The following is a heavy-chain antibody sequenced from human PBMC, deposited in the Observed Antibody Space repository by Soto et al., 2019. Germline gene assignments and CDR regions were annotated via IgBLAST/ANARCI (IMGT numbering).Heavy chain of an antibody. V-gene: IGHV4-4*07. CDR3: ARDFGDFGFFQY. D-gene: IGHD3-10*01. CDR2: IYSSGGT. J-gene: IGHJ1*01. Sequence: QVQLQESGPGLVKPSGTLSLTCTVSSGSISSYYWSWIRQPAGKALEWIGRIYSSGGTYCNPSLKSRLTMSLDMAKNQFSLRLSFVTAADTAVYYCARDFGDFGFFQYWSPGSLVSVSS. CDR1: SGSISSYY.